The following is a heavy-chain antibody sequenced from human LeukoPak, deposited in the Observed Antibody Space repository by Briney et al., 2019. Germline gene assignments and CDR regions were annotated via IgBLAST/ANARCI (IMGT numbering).Heavy chain of an antibody. Sequence: GGSLRLSCAASGFTFSSYAMSWVRQAPGKGLEWVSAISGSGGSTYYADSVKGRFTISRDNSKNTLYLQMNSLRAEDTAVYYCARACDSSGWYWYYYYYGMDVWGQGTTVTVSS. J-gene: IGHJ6*02. D-gene: IGHD6-19*01. V-gene: IGHV3-23*01. CDR3: ARACDSSGWYWYYYYYGMDV. CDR2: ISGSGGST. CDR1: GFTFSSYA.